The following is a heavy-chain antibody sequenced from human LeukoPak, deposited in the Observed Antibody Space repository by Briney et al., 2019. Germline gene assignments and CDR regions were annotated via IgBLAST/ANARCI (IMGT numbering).Heavy chain of an antibody. CDR1: GFTFSSYS. D-gene: IGHD6-19*01. Sequence: GGSLRLSCAASGFTFSSYSMNWVRQAPGKGLEWVAVIWYDGSNKYYADSVKGRFTISRDNSKNTLYLQMNSLRAEDTAVYYCARDHSSGWSGGDYWGQGTLVTVSS. CDR2: IWYDGSNK. CDR3: ARDHSSGWSGGDY. V-gene: IGHV3-33*08. J-gene: IGHJ4*02.